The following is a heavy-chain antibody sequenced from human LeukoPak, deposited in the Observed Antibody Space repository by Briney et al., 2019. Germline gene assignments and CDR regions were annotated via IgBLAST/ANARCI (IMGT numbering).Heavy chain of an antibody. V-gene: IGHV4-4*07. CDR3: ARELFSFVGYYDSSGYYDY. Sequence: SETLSLTCAVYGGSFSGYYWSWIRQPAGKGLEWIGRIYTSGSTNYNPSLKSRVTMSVDTSKNQFSLKLSSVTAADTAVYYCARELFSFVGYYDSSGYYDYWGQGTLVTVSS. CDR2: IYTSGST. J-gene: IGHJ4*02. D-gene: IGHD3-22*01. CDR1: GGSFSGYY.